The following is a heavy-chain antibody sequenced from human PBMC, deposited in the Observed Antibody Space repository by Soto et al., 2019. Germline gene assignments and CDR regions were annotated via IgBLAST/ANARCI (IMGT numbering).Heavy chain of an antibody. CDR1: GFTFSSYG. Sequence: GGSLRLSCAASGFTFSSYGMHWVRQAPGKGLEWVAVISYDGSNKYYADSVKGRFTISRDNSKNTLYLQMNSLRAEDTAVYYCAKDLGYFDYWGQGTLVTVSS. J-gene: IGHJ4*02. V-gene: IGHV3-30*18. CDR3: AKDLGYFDY. CDR2: ISYDGSNK.